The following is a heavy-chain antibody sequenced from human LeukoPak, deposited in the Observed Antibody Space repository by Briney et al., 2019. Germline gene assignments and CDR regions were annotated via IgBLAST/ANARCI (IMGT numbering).Heavy chain of an antibody. V-gene: IGHV1-69*05. J-gene: IGHJ4*02. CDR3: AGGSRGDLEAAGGY. CDR2: IIPIFGTA. CDR1: GGTFSSYA. D-gene: IGHD6-13*01. Sequence: GASVKVSCKASGGTFSSYAISWVRQAPGQGLEWMGGIIPIFGTANYAQKFQGRVTITTDESTSTAYMELSSLRSEDTSVYYCAGGSRGDLEAAGGYWGQGTLVTVSS.